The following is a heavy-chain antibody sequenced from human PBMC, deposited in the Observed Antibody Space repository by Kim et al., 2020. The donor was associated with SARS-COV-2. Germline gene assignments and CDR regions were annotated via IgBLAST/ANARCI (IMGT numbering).Heavy chain of an antibody. D-gene: IGHD2-21*02. J-gene: IGHJ4*02. Sequence: NPPLNGRVTISMDTSKNQFSLKLSSVTAADTAVYYCARGPPIGGGDCYSHWGQGTLVTVSS. CDR3: ARGPPIGGGDCYSH. V-gene: IGHV4-30-2*05.